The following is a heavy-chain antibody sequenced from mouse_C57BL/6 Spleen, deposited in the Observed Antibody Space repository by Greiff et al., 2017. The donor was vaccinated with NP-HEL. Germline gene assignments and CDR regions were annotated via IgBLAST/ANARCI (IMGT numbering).Heavy chain of an antibody. V-gene: IGHV1-69*01. J-gene: IGHJ1*03. CDR1: GYTFTSYW. CDR2: IDPSDSYT. D-gene: IGHD1-1*01. CDR3: AREGTVRYFDV. Sequence: QVQLQQPGAELVMPGASVKLSCKASGYTFTSYWMHWVKQRPGQGLEWIGEIDPSDSYTNYNQKFKGKSTLTVDKSSSTAYMQLSSLTSEDSAVYYCAREGTVRYFDVWGTGTMVTVSS.